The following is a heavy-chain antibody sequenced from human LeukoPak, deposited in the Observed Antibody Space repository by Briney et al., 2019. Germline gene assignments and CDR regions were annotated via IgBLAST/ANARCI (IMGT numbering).Heavy chain of an antibody. V-gene: IGHV3-74*01. CDR2: ICPDGTGI. D-gene: IGHD3-3*01. CDR1: GFIFSFYC. J-gene: IGHJ4*02. Sequence: AGGSLRLSCAASGFIFSFYCMHWVRQAPGKGPMWVSRICPDGTGISYADSVKGRFTISRDNSKNTLYLQMNSLRAEDTAVYYCARVYYDFWSGYYPYYFDYWGQGTLVTVSS. CDR3: ARVYYDFWSGYYPYYFDY.